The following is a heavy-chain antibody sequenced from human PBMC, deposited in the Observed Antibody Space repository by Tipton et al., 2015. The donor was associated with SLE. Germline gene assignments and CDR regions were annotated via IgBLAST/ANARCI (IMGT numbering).Heavy chain of an antibody. CDR3: ARVIAAPPYGMDV. CDR1: GFIFSTYY. D-gene: IGHD6-13*01. Sequence: SLRLSCAASGFIFSTYYMSWVRQAPGKGLEWVANIKQDGSEKYYVDSVKGRFTISRDNAKNSLYLQMNSLRAEDTAVYYCARVIAAPPYGMDVWGQGTTVTVSS. CDR2: IKQDGSEK. V-gene: IGHV3-7*01. J-gene: IGHJ6*02.